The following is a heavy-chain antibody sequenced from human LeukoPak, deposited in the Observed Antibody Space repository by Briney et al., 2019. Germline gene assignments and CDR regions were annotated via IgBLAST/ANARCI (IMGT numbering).Heavy chain of an antibody. Sequence: SETLSLTCSVSGGSISSYHWRWIRQPAGKGLEWIGRIYSSGSTNYNPSLKSRVTISGDKSKNQLSLKLSSVTAADTAVYYCARDRVGAMDFDYWGQGTLVTVSS. CDR1: GGSISSYH. CDR3: ARDRVGAMDFDY. CDR2: IYSSGST. J-gene: IGHJ4*02. D-gene: IGHD1-26*01. V-gene: IGHV4-4*07.